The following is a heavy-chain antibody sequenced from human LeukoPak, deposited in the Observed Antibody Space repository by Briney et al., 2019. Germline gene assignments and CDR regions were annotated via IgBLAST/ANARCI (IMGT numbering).Heavy chain of an antibody. Sequence: SETLSLTCAVSGYSISSGYYWGWIRQPPGKGLEWIGSIYHSGSTNYNPSLKSRVTISVDTSKNQFSLKLSSVTAADTAVYYCARTLTVTTGDYWGQGTLVTVSS. D-gene: IGHD4-17*01. J-gene: IGHJ4*02. CDR2: IYHSGST. CDR3: ARTLTVTTGDY. CDR1: GYSISSGYY. V-gene: IGHV4-38-2*01.